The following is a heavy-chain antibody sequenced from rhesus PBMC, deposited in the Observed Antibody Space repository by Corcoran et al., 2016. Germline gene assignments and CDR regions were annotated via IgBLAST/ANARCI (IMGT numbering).Heavy chain of an antibody. V-gene: IGHV3-100*02. CDR2: ISESGGTI. Sequence: DVHLMESGGGLVKPGGSLRLSCVASGFTFSSYEMHWFRQAPGKGLEWVSIISESGGTIYYADSLKGRFTISRDNAKNSLFLQMNSLRAEDTAVYYCTRDPWGGWYYFDYWGQGVLVTVSS. CDR1: GFTFSSYE. D-gene: IGHD6-31*01. CDR3: TRDPWGGWYYFDY. J-gene: IGHJ4*01.